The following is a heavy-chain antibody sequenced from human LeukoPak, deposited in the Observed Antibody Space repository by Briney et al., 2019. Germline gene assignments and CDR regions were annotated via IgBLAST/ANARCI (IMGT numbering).Heavy chain of an antibody. CDR1: GSTFEDCA. V-gene: IGHV3-9*01. J-gene: IGHJ4*02. CDR3: AKEIAALDY. Sequence: GGSLRLSYAASGSTFEDCAMHWVRQARGKGLEWVSGISWNSGSIGYADSVKGRFTISRDNAKNSLYLQMNSLRAEDTALYYCAKEIAALDYWGQGTLVTVSS. CDR2: ISWNSGSI. D-gene: IGHD6-6*01.